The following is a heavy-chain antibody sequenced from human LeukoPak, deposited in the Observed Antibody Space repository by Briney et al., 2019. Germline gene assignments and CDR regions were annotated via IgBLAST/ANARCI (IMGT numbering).Heavy chain of an antibody. CDR2: MHYSGTT. CDR1: GGSMSTYY. V-gene: IGHV4-59*06. D-gene: IGHD3-9*01. Sequence: TSETLSLTCTVSGGSMSTYYWSWVRQPPGKGLEWIGYMHYSGTTYYNPSLKSRVTISVDTSKNQFSLKLNSVTAADTAVYYCATWDVRYLDAFDMWGQGTMVTVSS. CDR3: ATWDVRYLDAFDM. J-gene: IGHJ3*02.